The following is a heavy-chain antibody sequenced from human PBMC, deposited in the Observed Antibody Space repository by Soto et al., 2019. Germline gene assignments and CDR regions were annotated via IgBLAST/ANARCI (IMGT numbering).Heavy chain of an antibody. CDR1: GGSISSSSYY. Sequence: SETLSLTCTVSGGSISSSSYYWGWIRQPPGKGLEWIGSIYYSGSTYYNPSLKSRVTISVDTSKNQFSLKLSSVTAADTAVYYCARRYYDFWSGYYTGDFDYWGQGTLVTV. CDR3: ARRYYDFWSGYYTGDFDY. V-gene: IGHV4-39*01. D-gene: IGHD3-3*01. CDR2: IYYSGST. J-gene: IGHJ4*02.